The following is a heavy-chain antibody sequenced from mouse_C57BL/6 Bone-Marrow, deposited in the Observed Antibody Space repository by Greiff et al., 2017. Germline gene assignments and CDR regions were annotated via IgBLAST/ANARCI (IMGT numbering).Heavy chain of an antibody. CDR1: GYTFTSYW. CDR2: IDPSDSET. D-gene: IGHD1-1*01. CDR3: ARYYGISYFDY. Sequence: QVQLQQPGAELVRPGSSVKLSCKASGYTFTSYWMHWVKQRPIQGLEWIGNIDPSDSETHYNQKFKDKATLTVDKSSSTAYMQLSSLTSEDSAVFYCARYYGISYFDYWGQGTTLTVSS. V-gene: IGHV1-52*01. J-gene: IGHJ2*01.